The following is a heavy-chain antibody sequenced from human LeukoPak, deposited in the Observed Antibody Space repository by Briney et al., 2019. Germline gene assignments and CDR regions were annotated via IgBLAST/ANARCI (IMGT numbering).Heavy chain of an antibody. J-gene: IGHJ6*03. D-gene: IGHD3-10*01. CDR2: IDWDEDK. Sequence: SGPALLKPTQTLTLTCTFSGFSLTTSGMCVSWVRQPPGKALEWLARIDWDEDKFYRTSLKTRLTISKDTSKNQVVLIMTNMDPVDTATYYCARTRRIIMARGNYYYMDVWGKGTTVTVSS. CDR3: ARTRRIIMARGNYYYMDV. V-gene: IGHV2-70*17. CDR1: GFSLTTSGMC.